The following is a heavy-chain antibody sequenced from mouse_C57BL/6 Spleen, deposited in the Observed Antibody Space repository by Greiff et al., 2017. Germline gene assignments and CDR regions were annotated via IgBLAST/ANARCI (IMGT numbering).Heavy chain of an antibody. Sequence: VQLQQSGAELVRPGPSVKVSCKASGYAFTNYLIEWVKQRPGQGLEWIGVINPGSGGTNYNEKFKGKATLTADKSSSTAYMQLSSLTSEDSAVYFCARSSYYSNQGFAYWGQGTLVTVSA. J-gene: IGHJ3*01. CDR2: INPGSGGT. V-gene: IGHV1-54*01. CDR1: GYAFTNYL. CDR3: ARSSYYSNQGFAY. D-gene: IGHD2-5*01.